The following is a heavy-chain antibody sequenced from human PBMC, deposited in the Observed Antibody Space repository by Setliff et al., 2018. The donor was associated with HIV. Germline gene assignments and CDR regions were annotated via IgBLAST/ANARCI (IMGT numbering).Heavy chain of an antibody. CDR2: ISTNSGSP. CDR1: GYTFINYA. D-gene: IGHD4-17*01. CDR3: ARALYGDYGGDVNWMDP. J-gene: IGHJ5*02. V-gene: IGHV7-4-1*02. Sequence: ASVKVSCKASGYTFINYAMNWVRQAPGQGLEWMGWISTNSGSPTYAQAFTGRFVFSVVTSVTTAYLQISSLKAEDTAIYYCARALYGDYGGDVNWMDPWGQGTLVTVSP.